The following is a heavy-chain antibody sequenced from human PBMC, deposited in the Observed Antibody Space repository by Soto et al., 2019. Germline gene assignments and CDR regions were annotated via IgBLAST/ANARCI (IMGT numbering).Heavy chain of an antibody. CDR3: ARVVNQQWLGNFDY. CDR2: INAGNGNT. D-gene: IGHD6-19*01. Sequence: QVQLVQSGAEVKKPGASVKVSCKASGYTFTSYAMHWVRQAPGQRLEWMGWINAGNGNTKYSQKFQGRGTITRDTSASTAYMELSSLRSEDTAVYYCARVVNQQWLGNFDYWGQGTLVTVSS. CDR1: GYTFTSYA. J-gene: IGHJ4*02. V-gene: IGHV1-3*01.